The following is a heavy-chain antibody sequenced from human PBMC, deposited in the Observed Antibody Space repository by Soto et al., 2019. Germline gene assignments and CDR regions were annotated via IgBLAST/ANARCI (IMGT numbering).Heavy chain of an antibody. V-gene: IGHV1-18*01. CDR1: GYTFTSYA. Sequence: ASVKVSCKASGYTFTSYAISWVRQAPGQGLEWMGWISAHNDKTEYAQKLQGRVTMTTDPSTSTAYMELGSLRYDDTAVYFCARDDRTDFLSGYSRSYYYGLDSWGQGTTVTTSS. CDR3: ARDDRTDFLSGYSRSYYYGLDS. D-gene: IGHD3-3*01. J-gene: IGHJ6*01. CDR2: ISAHNDKT.